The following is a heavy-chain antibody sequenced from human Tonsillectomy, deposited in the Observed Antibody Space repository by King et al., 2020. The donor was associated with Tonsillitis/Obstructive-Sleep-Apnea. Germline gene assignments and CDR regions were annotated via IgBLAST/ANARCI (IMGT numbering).Heavy chain of an antibody. CDR1: GFTFSSYE. D-gene: IGHD6-13*01. J-gene: IGHJ3*02. Sequence: VQLVESGGGLVQPGGSLRLSCAASGFTFSSYEMNWVRQAPGKGLEWVSYISSSGSTIYYADSVKGRFTISRDNAKNSLYLQMNSLRAEDTAVYYCAREQYSSSWYHGADAFDIWGQGTMVTVSS. V-gene: IGHV3-48*03. CDR2: ISSSGSTI. CDR3: AREQYSSSWYHGADAFDI.